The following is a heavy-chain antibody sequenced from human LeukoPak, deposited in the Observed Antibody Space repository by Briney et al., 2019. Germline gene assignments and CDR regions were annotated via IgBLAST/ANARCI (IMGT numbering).Heavy chain of an antibody. J-gene: IGHJ6*03. V-gene: IGHV1-18*04. Sequence: GASVKVSCKASGFTFATYTISWVRQAPGQGLEWLGWIAETANYAQKFQGRLTMTTDTSTSTAYMELRSLRSDDTAVYYCARVVTAILGVYYYMDVWGKGTTVTVSS. CDR1: GFTFATYT. CDR2: IAETA. D-gene: IGHD2-21*02. CDR3: ARVVTAILGVYYYMDV.